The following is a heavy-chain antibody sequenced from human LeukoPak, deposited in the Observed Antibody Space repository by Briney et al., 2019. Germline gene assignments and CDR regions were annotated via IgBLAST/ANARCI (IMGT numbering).Heavy chain of an antibody. V-gene: IGHV4-59*12. Sequence: SETLSLTCTVSGGSISSYYWSWIRQPPGKGLEWIGYIYYSGSTNYNPSLKSRVTISVDTSKNQFSLKLSSVTAADTAVYYCATRGIAAAGPEANNWFDPWGQGTLVTVSS. J-gene: IGHJ5*02. CDR3: ATRGIAAAGPEANNWFDP. CDR1: GGSISSYY. CDR2: IYYSGST. D-gene: IGHD6-13*01.